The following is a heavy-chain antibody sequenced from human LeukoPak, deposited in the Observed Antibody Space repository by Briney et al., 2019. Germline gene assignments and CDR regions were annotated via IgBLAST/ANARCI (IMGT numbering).Heavy chain of an antibody. J-gene: IGHJ4*02. D-gene: IGHD6-6*01. CDR3: ARVYRSSSGPTLDY. CDR1: GFTFSSYE. Sequence: GGSLGLSCAASGFTFSSYEMNWVRQAPGMGLEWVSYISSSGSTIYYADSVKGRFTISRDNAKNSLYLQMNSLRAEDTAVYYCARVYRSSSGPTLDYWGQGTLVTVSS. CDR2: ISSSGSTI. V-gene: IGHV3-48*03.